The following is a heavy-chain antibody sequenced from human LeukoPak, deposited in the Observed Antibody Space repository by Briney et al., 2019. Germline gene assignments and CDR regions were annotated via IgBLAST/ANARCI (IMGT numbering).Heavy chain of an antibody. J-gene: IGHJ5*02. CDR3: VAIRMIVVDRRAYWFDP. D-gene: IGHD3-22*01. CDR1: GASISNNTYY. V-gene: IGHV4-39*01. Sequence: SETLSLTCTVSGASISNNTYYWGWIRQPPGKGLEWIGSISFRGTTFYKSSLKSRITMSVDTSKNQFSLNLNSVAAADTAMYYCVAIRMIVVDRRAYWFDPWGQGTRVTVSS. CDR2: ISFRGTT.